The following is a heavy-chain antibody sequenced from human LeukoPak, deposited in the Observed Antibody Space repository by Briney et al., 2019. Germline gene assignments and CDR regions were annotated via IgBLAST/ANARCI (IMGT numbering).Heavy chain of an antibody. D-gene: IGHD1-26*01. CDR1: GFTFSTYN. V-gene: IGHV3-48*01. J-gene: IGHJ5*02. CDR3: ARVGPRGDWFDD. CDR2: INSGGSAV. Sequence: GGSLRLSCAASGFTFSTYNMLWVRQTPGKGLEWLFYINSGGSAVHYADSVKDRFTFSRDNAKDSLYLQLNSLRVEDTGIYYCARVGPRGDWFDDWGQGTRVTVSS.